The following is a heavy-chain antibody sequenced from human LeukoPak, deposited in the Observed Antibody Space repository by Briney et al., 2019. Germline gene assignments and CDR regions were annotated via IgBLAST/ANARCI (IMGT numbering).Heavy chain of an antibody. CDR2: ISGSGGST. Sequence: GGSRRLSCAASGFTFTKYNMNWVRQAPGKGLEWVSAISGSGGSTYYADSVKGRFTISRDNSKNTLYLQMNSLRAEDTAVYYCAKEVDSYDYVWGSYDWGQGTLVTVSS. CDR3: AKEVDSYDYVWGSYD. V-gene: IGHV3-23*01. D-gene: IGHD3-16*01. CDR1: GFTFTKYN. J-gene: IGHJ4*02.